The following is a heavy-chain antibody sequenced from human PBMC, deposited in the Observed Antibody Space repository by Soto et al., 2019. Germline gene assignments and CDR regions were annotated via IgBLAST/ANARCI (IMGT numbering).Heavy chain of an antibody. J-gene: IGHJ3*02. CDR3: AKEDDLWTNGHFDI. Sequence: EVQLLESGGGWVQPGGSLRLSCAASGFSFSSYDMSWVRQAPGKGLEWVAGIDGSGDSAYYADSVKGRFTISRDNSKDTLYVQINSLRSEDTAIYYCAKEDDLWTNGHFDIWGQGTLVTVSS. CDR1: GFSFSSYD. V-gene: IGHV3-23*01. CDR2: IDGSGDSA. D-gene: IGHD3-3*01.